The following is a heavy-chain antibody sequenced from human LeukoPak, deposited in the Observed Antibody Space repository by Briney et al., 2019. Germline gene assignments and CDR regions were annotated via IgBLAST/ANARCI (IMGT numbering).Heavy chain of an antibody. D-gene: IGHD3-22*01. CDR3: ARVLPNYYDSSGYYYISYYFDY. J-gene: IGHJ4*02. CDR2: FYYTGST. CDR1: SXSISSYY. Sequence: SETLSLTCTVSSXSISSYYWSWIRQPPGKGQEWIGFFYYTGSTNYNPSLKSRVTISVDTSKNQFSLKLSSVTAADTAVYYCARVLPNYYDSSGYYYISYYFDYWGQGSLVTVSS. V-gene: IGHV4-59*01.